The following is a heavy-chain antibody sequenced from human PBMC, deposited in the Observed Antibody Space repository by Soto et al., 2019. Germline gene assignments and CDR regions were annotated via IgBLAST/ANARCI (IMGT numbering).Heavy chain of an antibody. CDR1: GYPFTSYG. CDR3: ARDARTTGTTNYDAFDI. J-gene: IGHJ3*02. V-gene: IGHV1-18*01. CDR2: ISPYNGST. D-gene: IGHD1-1*01. Sequence: AASVKVSCKTSGYPFTSYGIGWVRQAPGQGLEWMAWISPYNGSTSYAQKFQGRVTMTRDTSTSTVYMELSSLRSEDTAVYYCARDARTTGTTNYDAFDIWGQGTMVTVSS.